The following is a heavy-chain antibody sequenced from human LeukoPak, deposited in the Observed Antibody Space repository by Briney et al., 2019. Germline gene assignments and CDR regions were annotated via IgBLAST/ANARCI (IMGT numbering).Heavy chain of an antibody. Sequence: GGSLRLSCAVSGFTFRNYWMTWVRQAPGKGLEWVANVNEDETEKFYVDSVVGRFTISRDNGKNFLYLQMNSLRAEDTAVYYCAELGITMIGGVWGKGTTVTISS. CDR3: AELGITMIGGV. D-gene: IGHD3-10*02. CDR1: GFTFRNYW. CDR2: VNEDETEK. V-gene: IGHV3-7*01. J-gene: IGHJ6*04.